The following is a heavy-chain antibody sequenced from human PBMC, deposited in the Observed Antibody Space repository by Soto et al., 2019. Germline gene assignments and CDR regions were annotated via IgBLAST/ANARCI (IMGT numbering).Heavy chain of an antibody. D-gene: IGHD2-2*01. Sequence: EVQLLESGGGLVQPGGSLRLSCAASGFTFSSYAMSWVRQAPGKGLEWVSAISGSGGSTYYADSVKGRFTISRDNSKNTLYRQMNSLRAEDTAVYYCAKDQAGYCSSTSCAFDPWGQGTLVTVSS. J-gene: IGHJ5*02. CDR3: AKDQAGYCSSTSCAFDP. V-gene: IGHV3-23*01. CDR1: GFTFSSYA. CDR2: ISGSGGST.